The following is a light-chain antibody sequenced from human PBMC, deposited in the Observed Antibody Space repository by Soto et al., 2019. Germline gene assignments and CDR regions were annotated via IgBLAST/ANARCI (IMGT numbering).Light chain of an antibody. CDR1: SRVVGSYDL. CDR2: EVT. Sequence: NSRVVGSYDLVSWYQQHPGKAPRLIIYEVTKRPSGVSNRFSGSKSGSTASLTFSGLQAEDEADYFCCSYAGVSTFAFVTVSKFTVL. J-gene: IGLJ1*01. V-gene: IGLV2-23*02. CDR3: CSYAGVSTFA.